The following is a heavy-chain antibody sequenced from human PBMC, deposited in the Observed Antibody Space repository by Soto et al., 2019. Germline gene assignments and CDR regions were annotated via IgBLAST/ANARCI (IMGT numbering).Heavy chain of an antibody. J-gene: IGHJ5*02. CDR3: GRDYYDSGSDYIVGFDP. CDR2: INAYNGNT. CDR1: GYTFTSYG. D-gene: IGHD3-10*01. Sequence: ASVKVSCKASGYTFTSYGISWVRQAPGQGLEWMGWINAYNGNTNYAQKLQDRVTMTTDTSTSTGYMELRSLRSDDTAVYYCGRDYYDSGSDYIVGFDPWGQGTLVTVSS. V-gene: IGHV1-18*01.